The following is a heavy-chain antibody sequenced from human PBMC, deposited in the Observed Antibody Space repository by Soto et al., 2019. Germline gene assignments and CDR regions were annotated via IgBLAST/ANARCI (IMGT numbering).Heavy chain of an antibody. V-gene: IGHV1-69*13. J-gene: IGHJ6*02. D-gene: IGHD2-2*01. Sequence: SVKVSCKASGGTFSSYAISWVRQAPGQGLEWMGGIIPIFGTANYAQKFQGRVTITADESTSTAYMELSSLRSEDTAVYYCARHYCSSTSCRDYGMDVWGQGTTVTVSS. CDR2: IIPIFGTA. CDR3: ARHYCSSTSCRDYGMDV. CDR1: GGTFSSYA.